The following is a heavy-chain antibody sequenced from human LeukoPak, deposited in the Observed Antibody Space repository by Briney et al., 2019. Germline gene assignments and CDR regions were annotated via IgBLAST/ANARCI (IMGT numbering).Heavy chain of an antibody. CDR1: GGSISSSSYY. D-gene: IGHD3-3*01. CDR2: IYYSGSA. J-gene: IGHJ5*02. Sequence: SETLFLTCTVSGGSISSSSYYWGWIRQPPGKGLEWIGSIYYSGSAYYNPSLKSRVTISVDTSKNQFSLKLSSVTAADTAVYYCARRAPYDFWSGYYDNWFDPWGQGTLVTVSS. V-gene: IGHV4-39*01. CDR3: ARRAPYDFWSGYYDNWFDP.